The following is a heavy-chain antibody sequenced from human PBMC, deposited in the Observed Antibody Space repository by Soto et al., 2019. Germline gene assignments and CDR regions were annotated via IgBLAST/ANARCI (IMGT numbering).Heavy chain of an antibody. CDR1: GFTFSSFW. D-gene: IGHD3-3*01. V-gene: IGHV3-74*01. CDR2: INGDGSSC. Sequence: EVELVESGGGLVQPGGSLRLSCAASGFTFSSFWMFWVRQAPGKGLEWLSRINGDGSSCSYVDSVKGRFTISRDNAKDTLYLQMNSLRADDTAVYYCAREWRGGDFWGQGTLVTVSS. CDR3: AREWRGGDF. J-gene: IGHJ4*02.